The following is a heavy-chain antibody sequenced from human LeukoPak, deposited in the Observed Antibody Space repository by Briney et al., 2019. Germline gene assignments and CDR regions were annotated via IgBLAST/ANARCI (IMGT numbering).Heavy chain of an antibody. J-gene: IGHJ3*02. D-gene: IGHD7-27*01. CDR2: IYTSEII. Sequence: SETLSLTCAVSGGSISSYYWSWLRQPAGKGLQWIGRIYTSEIISYNPSLKSRVTMSVDTPKNQFSLELSSVTAADTAVYYCARDLTGDREDDAFDIWGQGTKVTVSS. CDR3: ARDLTGDREDDAFDI. CDR1: GGSISSYY. V-gene: IGHV4-4*07.